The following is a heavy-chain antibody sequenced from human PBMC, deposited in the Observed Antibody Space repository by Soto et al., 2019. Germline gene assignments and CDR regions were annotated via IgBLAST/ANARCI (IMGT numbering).Heavy chain of an antibody. V-gene: IGHV3-23*01. CDR2: LSTSGGST. D-gene: IGHD1-1*01. CDR3: AKAGTHSYFDY. CDR1: GFTFSIYA. J-gene: IGHJ4*02. Sequence: LRLSCAASGFTFSIYAMNWVRQAPGKGLEWVSALSTSGGSTYYADSVKGRFTISRDNSKNTLYLQMNSLRAEDTAMYYCAKAGTHSYFDYWGQGTLVTVSS.